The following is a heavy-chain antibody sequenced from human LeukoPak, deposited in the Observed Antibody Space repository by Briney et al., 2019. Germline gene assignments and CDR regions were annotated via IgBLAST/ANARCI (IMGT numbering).Heavy chain of an antibody. Sequence: PSETLSPTCAVYGGSLSGYYWSWIRQPPGKGLEWIGEINHSGSTNYNPSLKSRVTISVDTSKNQFSLKLSSVTAADTAVYYCARGVSSTSLDYWGQGTLVTVSS. CDR2: INHSGST. CDR3: ARGVSSTSLDY. J-gene: IGHJ4*02. V-gene: IGHV4-34*01. CDR1: GGSLSGYY. D-gene: IGHD2-2*01.